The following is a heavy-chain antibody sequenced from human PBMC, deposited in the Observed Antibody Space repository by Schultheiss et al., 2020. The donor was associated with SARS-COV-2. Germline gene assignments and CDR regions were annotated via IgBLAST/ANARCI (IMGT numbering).Heavy chain of an antibody. J-gene: IGHJ6*02. V-gene: IGHV4-59*08. Sequence: SETLSLTCTVSGGSISSYYWSWIRQPPGKGLEWIGYIYYSGSTNYNPSLKSRVTISVDTSKNQFSLKLSSVTAADTAVYYCARLQGTRNTISAMYYYYGMDVWGQGTTVTVSS. D-gene: IGHD3-3*01. CDR2: IYYSGST. CDR1: GGSISSYY. CDR3: ARLQGTRNTISAMYYYYGMDV.